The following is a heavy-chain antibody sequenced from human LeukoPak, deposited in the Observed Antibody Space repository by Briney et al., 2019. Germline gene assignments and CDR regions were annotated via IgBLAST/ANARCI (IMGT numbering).Heavy chain of an antibody. D-gene: IGHD3-22*01. Sequence: PSQTLSLTCTVSGGSISSGDYYWSWIRQPPGKGLEWIGYIYYSGSTYYNPSLKSRVTISVDTSKHQFSLKLSSVTAAETAVYYCARDGNYYDNSGYYDLFDYWGQGTLVTVSS. CDR3: ARDGNYYDNSGYYDLFDY. CDR2: IYYSGST. CDR1: GGSISSGDYY. J-gene: IGHJ4*02. V-gene: IGHV4-30-4*01.